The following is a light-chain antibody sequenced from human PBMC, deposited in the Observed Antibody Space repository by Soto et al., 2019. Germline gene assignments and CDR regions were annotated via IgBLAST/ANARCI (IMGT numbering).Light chain of an antibody. CDR2: STN. CDR1: SGSVSTNYY. V-gene: IGLV8-61*01. Sequence: QTVVTQEPSLSVSPGGTVTFTCGLSSGSVSTNYYPSWYQQTPGQSPRTLMYSTNTRSSGVPDRFSGSILGNKAALTITGAQADDESDYYCVLYMGSGINVFGGGTQLNVL. CDR3: VLYMGSGINV. J-gene: IGLJ7*01.